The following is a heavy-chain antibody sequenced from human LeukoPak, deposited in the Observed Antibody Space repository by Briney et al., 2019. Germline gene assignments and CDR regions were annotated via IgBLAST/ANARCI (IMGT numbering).Heavy chain of an antibody. CDR2: INDSGSP. CDR1: GGSSRGYY. D-gene: IGHD4-23*01. V-gene: IGHV4-34*01. J-gene: IGHJ5*02. Sequence: SETLSLTCAVSGGSSRGYYWNWLWIRQSPGKGLEWIGEINDSGSPNYNPSLKSRVTISENKSLNQFSLRLSSVTAADTAVYFCARGPTVDSFDPWGQGTLVTVSS. CDR3: ARGPTVDSFDP.